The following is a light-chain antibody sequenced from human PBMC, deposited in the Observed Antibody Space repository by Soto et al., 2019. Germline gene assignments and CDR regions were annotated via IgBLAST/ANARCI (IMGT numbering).Light chain of an antibody. Sequence: DIVMTQSPLSLPVTPGEPASISCRSSQSLLHSNGYNYLDWYLQKPGQSPQLLIYLGSNRASGVTDRFSGSGSGTEFTLNSSRVEAEDVGVYYCMQDLQTPRRITFGPGTKVDIK. J-gene: IGKJ3*01. CDR2: LGS. CDR1: QSLLHSNGYNY. V-gene: IGKV2-28*01. CDR3: MQDLQTPRRIT.